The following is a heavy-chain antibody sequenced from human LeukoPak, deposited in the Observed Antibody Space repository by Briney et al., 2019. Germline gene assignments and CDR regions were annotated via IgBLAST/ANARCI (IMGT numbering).Heavy chain of an antibody. J-gene: IGHJ4*02. Sequence: ASVKVSCKASGGTFSNYAISWVRQAPGQGLEWMGGIIPSFGTASYAQKFQGRVTITTDESMITVYMQLSSLRSEDTGVYYCVRGILRFLEWLREDYFDYWGQGTLVTVSS. V-gene: IGHV1-69*05. D-gene: IGHD3-3*01. CDR1: GGTFSNYA. CDR3: VRGILRFLEWLREDYFDY. CDR2: IIPSFGTA.